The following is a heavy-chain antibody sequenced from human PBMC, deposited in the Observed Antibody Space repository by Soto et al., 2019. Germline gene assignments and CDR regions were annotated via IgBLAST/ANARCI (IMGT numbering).Heavy chain of an antibody. D-gene: IGHD3-22*01. Sequence: GGSLRLSXAASGFTFSSYEMNWVRQAPGKGLEWVSYISHSGNTIYYADSVKGRFTISRDNAKNSLYLQMNSLRAEDTAVYYCARGGADSSGYYYHPLDYWGQGTLVTVSS. V-gene: IGHV3-48*03. J-gene: IGHJ4*02. CDR2: ISHSGNTI. CDR1: GFTFSSYE. CDR3: ARGGADSSGYYYHPLDY.